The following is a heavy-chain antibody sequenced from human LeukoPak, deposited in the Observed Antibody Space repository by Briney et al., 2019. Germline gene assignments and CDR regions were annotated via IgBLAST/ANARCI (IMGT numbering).Heavy chain of an antibody. CDR1: GYTFTSYG. CDR3: ARTTYYYGSGSYPADY. J-gene: IGHJ4*02. D-gene: IGHD3-10*01. V-gene: IGHV1-18*01. Sequence: ASVKVSCKASGYTFTSYGISWVRQAPGQGLEWMGWISAYNGNTNYAQKLQGRVTMTTDTSTSTAYMELRSLRSDDTAVYYCARTTYYYGSGSYPADYGGQGTLVTVSS. CDR2: ISAYNGNT.